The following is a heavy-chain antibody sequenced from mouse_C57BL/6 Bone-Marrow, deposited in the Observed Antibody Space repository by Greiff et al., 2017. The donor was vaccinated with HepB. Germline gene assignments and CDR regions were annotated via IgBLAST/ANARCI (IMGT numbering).Heavy chain of an antibody. J-gene: IGHJ1*03. CDR2: IWSDGST. CDR1: GFSLTSYG. V-gene: IGHV2-6-1*01. Sequence: VMLVESGPGLVAPSQRLSITCTVSGFSLTSYGVHWVRQPPGKGLEWLVVIWSDGSTTYNSALKSRLSISKDNSKSQIFLKMNSLQTDDTAMYYCARHRSNSNYGGYFDVWGTGTTVTVSS. D-gene: IGHD2-5*01. CDR3: ARHRSNSNYGGYFDV.